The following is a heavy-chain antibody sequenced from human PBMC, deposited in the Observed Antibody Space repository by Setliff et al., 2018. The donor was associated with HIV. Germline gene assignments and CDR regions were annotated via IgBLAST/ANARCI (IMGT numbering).Heavy chain of an antibody. D-gene: IGHD3-22*01. CDR2: TTPKFHIT. Sequence: GASVKVSCKASGDTFSSYAISWVRQAPGQGLEWMGTTTPKFHITKYAQKFQGRVTMTADESTTTAYMELSGLRYEDTALYFCARAFTYFYDTIDAGGDPFDIWGHGTVVTVSS. CDR3: ARAFTYFYDTIDAGGDPFDI. CDR1: GDTFSSYA. V-gene: IGHV1-69*13. J-gene: IGHJ3*02.